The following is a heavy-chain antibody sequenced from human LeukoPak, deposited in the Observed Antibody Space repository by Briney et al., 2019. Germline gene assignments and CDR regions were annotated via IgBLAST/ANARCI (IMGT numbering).Heavy chain of an antibody. CDR3: ARRYYYDSSGYWDHFDY. J-gene: IGHJ4*02. V-gene: IGHV5-51*01. CDR2: IYPGDSDI. Sequence: GESLKISCKASGYTFTNYWIGWVRQMPGKGLEWMGIIYPGDSDIRYSPSFQGQVTISADKSISTAYLQWASLKASDTAMYYCARRYYYDSSGYWDHFDYWGQGTLVTVSS. D-gene: IGHD3-22*01. CDR1: GYTFTNYW.